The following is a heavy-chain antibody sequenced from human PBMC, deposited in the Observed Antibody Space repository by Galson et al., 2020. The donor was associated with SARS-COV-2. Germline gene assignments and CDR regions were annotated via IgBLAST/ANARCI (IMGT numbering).Heavy chain of an antibody. D-gene: IGHD2-2*01. CDR2: ISWNSGTI. CDR3: VKAGCSSTTCYGNF. Sequence: GGSLRLSCAASGFPFDDYAMHWVRQAPGKGLEWVSSISWNSGTIGYADSVKGRFTISRDNAKNSLYLQMNSLRAADTALYYCVKAGCSSTTCYGNFWGQGTLVIVSS. V-gene: IGHV3-9*01. J-gene: IGHJ4*02. CDR1: GFPFDDYA.